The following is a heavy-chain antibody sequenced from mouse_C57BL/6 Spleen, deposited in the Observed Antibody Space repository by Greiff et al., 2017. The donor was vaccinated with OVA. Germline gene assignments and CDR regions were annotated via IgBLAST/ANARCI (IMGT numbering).Heavy chain of an antibody. Sequence: QVQLKESGAELVRPGASVKLSCKASGYTFTDYYINWVKQRPGQGLEWIARIYPGSGNTYYNEKFKGKATLTAEKSSSTAYMQLSSLTSEDSAVYFCARGNWDVGGFDYWGQGTTLTVSS. CDR1: GYTFTDYY. D-gene: IGHD4-1*01. V-gene: IGHV1-76*01. CDR2: IYPGSGNT. J-gene: IGHJ2*01. CDR3: ARGNWDVGGFDY.